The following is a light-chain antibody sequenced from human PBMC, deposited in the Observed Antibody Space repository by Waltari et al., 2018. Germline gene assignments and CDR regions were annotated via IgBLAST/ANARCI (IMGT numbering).Light chain of an antibody. CDR1: TSNIGSNT. CDR3: AAWDDSLKAVL. J-gene: IGLJ2*01. CDR2: SNS. V-gene: IGLV1-44*01. Sequence: QSVLTQPPSASGPPGQTATISCSGSTSNIGSNTVHWYHQLPGTAPKLLTQSNSQRPSGVPDRFSGSKSGTAASRIISGLQSEDEAEYFCAAWDDSLKAVLFGGGTKLTVL.